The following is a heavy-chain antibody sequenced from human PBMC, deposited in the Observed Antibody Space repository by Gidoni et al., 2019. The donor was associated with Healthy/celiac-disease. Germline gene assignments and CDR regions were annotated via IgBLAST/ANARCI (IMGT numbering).Heavy chain of an antibody. CDR1: GFTFSSYS. CDR2: ISSSSSYI. D-gene: IGHD2-2*01. Sequence: EVQLVESGGGLVKPGGSLRLSCAASGFTFSSYSMNWVRQAPGKGLEWVSSISSSSSYIYYADSVKGRFTISRDNAKNSLYLQMNSLRAEDTAVYYCARDRTAAGYYYYGMDVWGQGTTVTVSS. V-gene: IGHV3-21*01. J-gene: IGHJ6*02. CDR3: ARDRTAAGYYYYGMDV.